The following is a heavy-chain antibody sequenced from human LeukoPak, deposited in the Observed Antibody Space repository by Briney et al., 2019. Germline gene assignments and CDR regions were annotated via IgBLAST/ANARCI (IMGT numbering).Heavy chain of an antibody. D-gene: IGHD6-19*01. J-gene: IGHJ4*02. CDR1: GFTFSSYS. Sequence: GGSLRLSCAASGFTFSSYSMNWVRQAPGKGLEWVSSISSSSSYIYYADSVKGRFTISRDSAKNSLYLQMNSLRAEDTAVYYCARDSSGLTNFDYWGQETLVTVSS. CDR3: ARDSSGLTNFDY. CDR2: ISSSSSYI. V-gene: IGHV3-21*01.